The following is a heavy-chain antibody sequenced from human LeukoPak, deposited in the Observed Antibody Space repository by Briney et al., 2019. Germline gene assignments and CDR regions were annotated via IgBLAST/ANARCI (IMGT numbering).Heavy chain of an antibody. CDR3: AKERYGGYSDY. V-gene: IGHV3-30*18. Sequence: GGSLRLSCAASGFTFSSYGMHWVRQAPGKGLEWVAVISYDGSNKYYVDSVKGRFTISRDNSKNTLYLQMNSLRAEDTAVYYCAKERYGGYSDYWGQGTLVTVSS. D-gene: IGHD4-23*01. CDR1: GFTFSSYG. J-gene: IGHJ4*02. CDR2: ISYDGSNK.